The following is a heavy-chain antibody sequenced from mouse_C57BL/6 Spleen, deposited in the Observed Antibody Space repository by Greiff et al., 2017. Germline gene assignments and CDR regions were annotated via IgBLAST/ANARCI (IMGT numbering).Heavy chain of an antibody. CDR3: ARNYGSSYDFDY. CDR1: GYAFTNYL. J-gene: IGHJ2*01. D-gene: IGHD1-1*01. Sequence: QVQLQQSGAELVRPGPSVTVSCKASGYAFTNYLIEWVQQRPGQGLEWIGVINPGRGGTNYNEKFKGKATLTADKSSSTAYRQLSSHTSEDSAVYFCARNYGSSYDFDYWGQGTTLTVSS. CDR2: INPGRGGT. V-gene: IGHV1-54*01.